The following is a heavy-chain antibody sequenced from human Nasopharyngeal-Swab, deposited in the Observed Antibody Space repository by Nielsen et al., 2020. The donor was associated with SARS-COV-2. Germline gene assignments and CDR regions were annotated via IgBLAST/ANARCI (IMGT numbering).Heavy chain of an antibody. D-gene: IGHD2-15*01. CDR2: LSAYNGNT. V-gene: IGHV1-18*01. Sequence: ASVKVSCKASGYTFTDYGISWVRQAPGQGLEWMGCLSAYNGNTNYAQRVQGRVAMTTDTSTSTAYMELRSLRSDDTAVYYCARERRGGYHDAFDIWGQGTMVTVSS. CDR3: ARERRGGYHDAFDI. CDR1: GYTFTDYG. J-gene: IGHJ3*02.